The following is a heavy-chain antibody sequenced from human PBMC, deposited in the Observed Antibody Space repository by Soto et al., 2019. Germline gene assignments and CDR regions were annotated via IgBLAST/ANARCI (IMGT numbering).Heavy chain of an antibody. CDR1: GDSFNDYY. CDR3: ARESGGATATLDHSYFYMDV. J-gene: IGHJ6*03. D-gene: IGHD5-12*01. V-gene: IGHV1-2*04. Sequence: QVQLVQSGAEVRKPGASVTVSCRSSGDSFNDYYIHWVRQAPGQGFEWMGWINPNGGVTKYAQKFQGWVSMTRDTSIRTVYMELSRLRSDDTGVYYCARESGGATATLDHSYFYMDVWGTGTTVTVSS. CDR2: INPNGGVT.